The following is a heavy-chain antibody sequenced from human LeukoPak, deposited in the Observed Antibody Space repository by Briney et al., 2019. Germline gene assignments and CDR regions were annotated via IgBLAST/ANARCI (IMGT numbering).Heavy chain of an antibody. CDR2: ISWNSGSI. Sequence: GGSLRLSCAASGFTFDDYAMHWVRQAPGKGLEWVSGISWNSGSIGYADSVKGRFTISRDNAKNSLYLQMNSLRAEDTAVYYCARRYFDYWGQGTLVTVSS. J-gene: IGHJ4*02. CDR1: GFTFDDYA. CDR3: ARRYFDY. V-gene: IGHV3-9*01.